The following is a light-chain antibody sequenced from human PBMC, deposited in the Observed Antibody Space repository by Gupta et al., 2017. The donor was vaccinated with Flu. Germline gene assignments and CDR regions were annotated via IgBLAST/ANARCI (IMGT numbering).Light chain of an antibody. Sequence: IVLTQSPVTLSLSPGERATLSCRASQSVSSYLAWYQQKSGQAPRLLIYDASNRATGIPARFSGSGSGTDFTLTISSLEPEDFAVYYCQQGINWPITFGHGTKVDVK. CDR2: DAS. CDR3: QQGINWPIT. J-gene: IGKJ3*01. V-gene: IGKV3-11*01. CDR1: QSVSSY.